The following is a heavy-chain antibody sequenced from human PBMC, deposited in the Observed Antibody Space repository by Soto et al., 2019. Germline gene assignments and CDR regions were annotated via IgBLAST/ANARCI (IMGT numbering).Heavy chain of an antibody. CDR3: ARTKYYYGSGSYYDVNWFES. CDR1: GGTFSSYT. V-gene: IGHV1-69*02. D-gene: IGHD3-10*01. Sequence: QVQLVQSGAEVKKPGSSVKVSCKASGGTFSSYTISWVRQAPGQGLEWMGRIIPILGIANYAQKFQGRVTITADKSTSTAYMEVSSRRSEDTAVYYCARTKYYYGSGSYYDVNWFESWGQGTLVTVCS. J-gene: IGHJ5*01. CDR2: IIPILGIA.